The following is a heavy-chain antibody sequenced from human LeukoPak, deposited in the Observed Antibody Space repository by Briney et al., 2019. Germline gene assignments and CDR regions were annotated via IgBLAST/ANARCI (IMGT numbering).Heavy chain of an antibody. Sequence: KPSETLSLACTVSGGSISSYYWSWIRQPPGRGLEWIGYIYYSGSTNYNTSLKSRVTISVDTSKNQFSLKLSSVTAADTAVYYCARGTPYYYDSSGYYYPYYYYGMDVWGQGTTVTVSS. V-gene: IGHV4-59*01. CDR2: IYYSGST. CDR3: ARGTPYYYDSSGYYYPYYYYGMDV. J-gene: IGHJ6*02. D-gene: IGHD3-22*01. CDR1: GGSISSYY.